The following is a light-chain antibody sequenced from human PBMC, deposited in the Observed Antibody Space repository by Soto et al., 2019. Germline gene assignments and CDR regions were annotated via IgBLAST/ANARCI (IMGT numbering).Light chain of an antibody. V-gene: IGKV3-11*01. Sequence: IVLTQSPATLSLSPGERATLSCRSSQSVFDFLDWLQQKPGQAPRLLIYDASKRAAGIPDRFSGSGSETHFTLTISSLEPEQFAVYYCQQRSSWPLPFGTGPKEEL. J-gene: IGKJ4*01. CDR1: QSVFDF. CDR2: DAS. CDR3: QQRSSWPLP.